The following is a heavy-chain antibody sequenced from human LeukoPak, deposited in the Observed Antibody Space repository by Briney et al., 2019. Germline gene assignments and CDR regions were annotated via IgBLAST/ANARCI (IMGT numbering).Heavy chain of an antibody. V-gene: IGHV3-20*04. CDR2: INWNGGST. D-gene: IGHD2-15*01. Sequence: GGSLRLSCAASGFTFDDYGMSWVRQAPGKGLEWVSGINWNGGSTGYADSVKGRFTISRDNAKSTLYLQMSSLRAEDTAVYYCARDQLYCSGGYCYFDYWGQGTLVTVSS. CDR1: GFTFDDYG. J-gene: IGHJ4*02. CDR3: ARDQLYCSGGYCYFDY.